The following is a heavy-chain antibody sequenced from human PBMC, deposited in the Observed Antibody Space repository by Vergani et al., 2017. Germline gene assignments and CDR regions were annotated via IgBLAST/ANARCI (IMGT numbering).Heavy chain of an antibody. CDR3: ARVEVTTYAEYFQH. D-gene: IGHD4-17*01. CDR2: INSDGTST. V-gene: IGHV3-9*01. J-gene: IGHJ1*01. Sequence: EVQLVESGGGLVQPGRSLRLSCAASGFTFDDYAMHWVRQAPGKGLEWVSRINSDGTSTSYADSIKGRFTISRDNAKNTLYLQMNSLRAEDTAVYYCARVEVTTYAEYFQHWGQGTLVTVSS. CDR1: GFTFDDYA.